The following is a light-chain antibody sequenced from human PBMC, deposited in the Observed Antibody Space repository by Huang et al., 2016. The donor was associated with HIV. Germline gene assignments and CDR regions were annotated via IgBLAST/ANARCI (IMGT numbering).Light chain of an antibody. CDR3: QRYDSAPRA. V-gene: IGKV1-27*01. J-gene: IGKJ1*01. CDR2: GAS. Sequence: DIQMTQSPSSLSASPGVRVTLSCRANQDIGNFLAWYQHKPGGVPRLLIYGASNLESGVPSRCSGRGSGTDFTLTITSFQPDDVATYYCQRYDSAPRAFGQGTKVEI. CDR1: QDIGNF.